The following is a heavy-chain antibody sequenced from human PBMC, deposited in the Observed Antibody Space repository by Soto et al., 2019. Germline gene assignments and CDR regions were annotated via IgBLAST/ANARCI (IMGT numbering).Heavy chain of an antibody. V-gene: IGHV1-18*01. Sequence: ASVKVSCKASGYTFTSYGISWVRQAPGQGLEWMGWISAYNGNTNYAQKLQGRVTMTTDTSTSTAYMELRSLRSDDTAVYYCARDFKQQLVRGYYYGMDVWGQGTTVTVSS. CDR1: GYTFTSYG. D-gene: IGHD6-13*01. CDR2: ISAYNGNT. J-gene: IGHJ6*02. CDR3: ARDFKQQLVRGYYYGMDV.